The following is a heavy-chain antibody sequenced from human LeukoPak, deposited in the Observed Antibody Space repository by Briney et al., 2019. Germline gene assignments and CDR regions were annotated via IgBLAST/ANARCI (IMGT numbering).Heavy chain of an antibody. CDR1: GFTFSSYA. V-gene: IGHV3-23*01. J-gene: IGHJ1*01. Sequence: GGSLRLSCAASGFTFSSYAMSWVRQAPGKGLEWVSSISDTGGNTYYADSMKGRFTISRDNSKNTLYLQMNSLRPEDTALYFCAKDPYYFDGSGYFYEYFLHWGQGTLVTVSS. CDR2: ISDTGGNT. D-gene: IGHD3-22*01. CDR3: AKDPYYFDGSGYFYEYFLH.